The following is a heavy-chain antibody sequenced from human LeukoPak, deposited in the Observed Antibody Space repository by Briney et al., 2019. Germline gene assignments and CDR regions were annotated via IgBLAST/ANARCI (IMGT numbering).Heavy chain of an antibody. D-gene: IGHD3-3*01. CDR2: MNPNSGNT. CDR1: GYNFTSYD. Sequence: GASVNVSCKASGYNFTSYDINWVRQAAGQGLERMGWMNPNSGNTGYAQKFQGRVTITRNTSISTAYMELSSLRSEDTAVYYCARATYYDFWSGYYHYFDYWGQGTLVTVSS. CDR3: ARATYYDFWSGYYHYFDY. V-gene: IGHV1-8*03. J-gene: IGHJ4*02.